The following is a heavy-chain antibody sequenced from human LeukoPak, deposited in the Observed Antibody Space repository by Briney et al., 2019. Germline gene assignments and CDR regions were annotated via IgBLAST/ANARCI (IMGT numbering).Heavy chain of an antibody. V-gene: IGHV3-48*04. CDR3: ARDLIGYCSSSSCHPYYYYYYMDV. J-gene: IGHJ6*03. D-gene: IGHD2-2*01. Sequence: GGSLRLSCVASGLSFRSYSMNWVRQAPGKGLEWVSYISSTSSTIYYADSVEGRFTISRDNAKKSLYLQMNSLRAEDTAVYYCARDLIGYCSSSSCHPYYYYYYMDVWGKGTTVTVSS. CDR2: ISSTSSTI. CDR1: GLSFRSYS.